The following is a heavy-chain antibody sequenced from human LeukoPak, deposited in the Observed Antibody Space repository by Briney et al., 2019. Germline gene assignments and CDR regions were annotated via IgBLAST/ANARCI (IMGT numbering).Heavy chain of an antibody. CDR2: ISSSSSYI. J-gene: IGHJ4*02. D-gene: IGHD5-24*01. CDR1: GFTFSSYS. CDR3: ARGAHGDGYNFYYFDY. Sequence: GGSLRLSCAASGFTFSSYSMNWVRQAPGKGLEWASSISSSSSYIYYADSVKGRFTISRDNAKNSLYLQMNSLRAEDTAVYYCARGAHGDGYNFYYFDYWGQGTLVTVSS. V-gene: IGHV3-21*01.